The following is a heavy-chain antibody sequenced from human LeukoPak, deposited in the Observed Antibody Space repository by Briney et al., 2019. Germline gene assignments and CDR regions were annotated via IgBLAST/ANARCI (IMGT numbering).Heavy chain of an antibody. CDR1: GFTFSSYW. CDR2: IVSDGSNT. Sequence: GGSLRLSCAASGFTFSSYWMNWVRQVPGKGLVWVSRIVSDGSNTNYADSVKGRFTISRDNTKNTLYLQMNSLRVEDTAVYYCARGRPHGNDYWGQGTLVTVSS. J-gene: IGHJ4*02. V-gene: IGHV3-74*01. D-gene: IGHD4-23*01. CDR3: ARGRPHGNDY.